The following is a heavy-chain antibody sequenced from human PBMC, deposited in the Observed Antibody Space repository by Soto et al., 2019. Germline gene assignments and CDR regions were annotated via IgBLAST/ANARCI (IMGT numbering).Heavy chain of an antibody. V-gene: IGHV3-15*07. J-gene: IGHJ3*02. D-gene: IGHD5-18*01. CDR3: TTWSQIRRLVAFDI. CDR2: IKSKTDGGTT. Sequence: GGSLRLSCAASGFTFSNAWMNWVRQAPGKGLEWVGRIKSKTDGGTTDYAAPVKGRFTISRDDSKNTLYLQMNSLKTEDTAVYYCTTWSQIRRLVAFDIWGQGSMVTVSS. CDR1: GFTFSNAW.